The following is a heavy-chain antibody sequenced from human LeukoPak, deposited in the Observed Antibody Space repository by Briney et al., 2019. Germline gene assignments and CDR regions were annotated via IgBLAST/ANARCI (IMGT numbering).Heavy chain of an antibody. V-gene: IGHV4-34*01. J-gene: IGHJ4*02. CDR2: INHSGST. CDR1: GGSFSGYY. CDR3: AITGYYDSSGSYYFDY. D-gene: IGHD3-22*01. Sequence: SETLSLTCAVYGGSFSGYYWSWIRQPPGKGLEWIGEINHSGSTNYNPPLKSRVTISVDTSKNQFSLKLSSVTAADTAVYYCAITGYYDSSGSYYFDYWGQGTLVTVSS.